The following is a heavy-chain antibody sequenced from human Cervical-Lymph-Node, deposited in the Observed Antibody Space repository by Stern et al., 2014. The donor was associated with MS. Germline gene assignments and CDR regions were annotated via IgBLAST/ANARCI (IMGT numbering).Heavy chain of an antibody. Sequence: QVQLGQSGAEVKKPGASVKVSCKASGYTFTGYYMHWVRQAPGQGLEWMGRINPNSGCTTYAQKFQGRVTMTSDTSISTAYMELSRLRSDDTAVYYCAREAAMAVAGTGVDYWGQGTLVTVSS. CDR2: INPNSGCT. D-gene: IGHD6-19*01. V-gene: IGHV1-2*06. CDR1: GYTFTGYY. CDR3: AREAAMAVAGTGVDY. J-gene: IGHJ4*02.